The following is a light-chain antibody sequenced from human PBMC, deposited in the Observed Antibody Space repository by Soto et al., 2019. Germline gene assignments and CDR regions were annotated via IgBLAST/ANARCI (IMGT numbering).Light chain of an antibody. V-gene: IGKV1-5*03. CDR1: QTISSW. Sequence: DIQMTQSPSTLSGSVGDRVTITCRASQTISSWLAWYQQKPGKAPKLLIYKASTLKSGVPSRFSGSGSGTEFTLTIISLQPDDFATYYCQHYNSYSEAFGQGTKG. CDR2: KAS. CDR3: QHYNSYSEA. J-gene: IGKJ1*01.